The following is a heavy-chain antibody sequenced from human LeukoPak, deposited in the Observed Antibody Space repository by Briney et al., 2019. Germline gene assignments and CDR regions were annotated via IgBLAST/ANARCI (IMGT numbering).Heavy chain of an antibody. CDR3: ARKGIGSSRYQNMDV. CDR2: ISIDGGRT. Sequence: PGRSLRLSCAASGFTFSSYAMSWVRQAPGKGPEWVSTISIDGGRTYYADSVKGRFTVSRDPSKNTLYLQMNSLRAEDTAVYYCARKGIGSSRYQNMDVWGKGTTITVSS. CDR1: GFTFSSYA. D-gene: IGHD6-25*01. J-gene: IGHJ6*03. V-gene: IGHV3-23*01.